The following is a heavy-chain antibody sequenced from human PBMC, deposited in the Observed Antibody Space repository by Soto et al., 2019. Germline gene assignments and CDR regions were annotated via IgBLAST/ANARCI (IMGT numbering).Heavy chain of an antibody. CDR2: ISGSGSDI. CDR1: GFTFSDSY. CDR3: SKGPRRLDT. J-gene: IGHJ5*02. Sequence: QVPLVESGGGLVKPGGSLRLSCTTSGFTFSDSYMTWIRQAPGKGLESLSYISGSGSDIKYADSVKGRFTISRDNAKNSVFLQMNSLRVEDTAMYFCSKGPRRLDTWGLGTQVTVSS. V-gene: IGHV3-11*01.